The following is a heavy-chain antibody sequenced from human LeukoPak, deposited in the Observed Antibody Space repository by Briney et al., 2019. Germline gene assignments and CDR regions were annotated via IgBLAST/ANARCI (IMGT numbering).Heavy chain of an antibody. V-gene: IGHV3-9*01. Sequence: GGSLGLSCAASGFTFDDYAMHWVRQAPGKGLEWVSGISWNSGSIGYADSVKGRFTISRENAKNSLYLQLNSLRAEDTALYYCAKDSRYCSGGTCSDSGWFDPWGQGTLVTVSS. D-gene: IGHD2-15*01. CDR3: AKDSRYCSGGTCSDSGWFDP. CDR1: GFTFDDYA. J-gene: IGHJ5*02. CDR2: ISWNSGSI.